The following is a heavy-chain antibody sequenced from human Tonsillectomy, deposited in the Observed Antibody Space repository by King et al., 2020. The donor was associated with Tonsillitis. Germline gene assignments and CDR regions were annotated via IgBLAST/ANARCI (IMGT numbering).Heavy chain of an antibody. Sequence: VQLVESGGGLVQPGGSLRLSCAASGFTFSTYAMSWVRQAPGKGLEWVSTISGSGGSTYYADSVKGRFTISRDNSKNTLYLQMNSLRAEDTAVYYCAKDRLYYDFWSGYQYAFDIWGQGTMVTVSS. CDR3: AKDRLYYDFWSGYQYAFDI. CDR2: ISGSGGST. V-gene: IGHV3-23*04. J-gene: IGHJ3*02. CDR1: GFTFSTYA. D-gene: IGHD3-3*01.